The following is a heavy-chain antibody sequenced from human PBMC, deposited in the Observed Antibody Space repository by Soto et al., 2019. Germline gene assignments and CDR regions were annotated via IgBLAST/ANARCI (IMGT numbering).Heavy chain of an antibody. V-gene: IGHV1-69*13. J-gene: IGHJ4*02. CDR2: IIPIFGTA. Sequence: SVKVSCKASGGTFSSYAISWVRQAPGQGLEWMGGIIPIFGTANYAQKFQGRVTITADESTSTASMELSSLRSEDTAVYYCAKRGTSYGSGSYYPITYYFDYWGQGTLVTVSS. CDR1: GGTFSSYA. CDR3: AKRGTSYGSGSYYPITYYFDY. D-gene: IGHD3-10*01.